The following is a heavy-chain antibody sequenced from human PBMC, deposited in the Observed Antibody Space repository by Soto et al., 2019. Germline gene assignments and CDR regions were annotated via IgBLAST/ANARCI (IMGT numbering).Heavy chain of an antibody. CDR3: ARGGTPIDC. Sequence: QVQLVQSGAEVKKPGASVKVSCKASGYTFTNFGISWVRQAPGQGLEWMGWISAYNGNTNYAQNYQGRVTMTTDTSTRPAYMELRSVRYDDTAVYYCARGGTPIDCWGQGTLVTVSS. CDR1: GYTFTNFG. J-gene: IGHJ4*02. D-gene: IGHD3-16*01. V-gene: IGHV1-18*01. CDR2: ISAYNGNT.